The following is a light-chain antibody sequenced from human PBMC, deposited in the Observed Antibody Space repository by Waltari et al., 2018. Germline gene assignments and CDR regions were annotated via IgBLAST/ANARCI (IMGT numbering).Light chain of an antibody. Sequence: DIQMTQSPSTLSASVGDRVTITCRASQSISNYLAWYQQKSGEAPNLLIYKASSLQSGVPSRFSGSGSGTEFTLSISSLQPEDFATYYCQQYKSFPWTFGQGTKVEI. CDR2: KAS. CDR3: QQYKSFPWT. J-gene: IGKJ1*01. V-gene: IGKV1-5*03. CDR1: QSISNY.